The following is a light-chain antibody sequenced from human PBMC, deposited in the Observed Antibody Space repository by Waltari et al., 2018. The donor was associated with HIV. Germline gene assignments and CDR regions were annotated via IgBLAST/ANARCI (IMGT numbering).Light chain of an antibody. CDR1: ASDLCRSYY. J-gene: IGLJ1*01. CDR2: DVN. Sequence: QSALSQPASVSASPGQSVAISCSGRASDLCRSYYVSWYQQHPDKTPKLILFDVNNRPSGISDRFSGSKSGTTASLTISTVETDDEADYYCASYTVNSTGVFGSGTKLTVL. CDR3: ASYTVNSTGV. V-gene: IGLV2-14*03.